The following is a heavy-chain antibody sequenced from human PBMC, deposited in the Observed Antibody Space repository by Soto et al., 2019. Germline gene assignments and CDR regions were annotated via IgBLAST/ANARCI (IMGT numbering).Heavy chain of an antibody. CDR1: GFTFSAYS. V-gene: IGHV3-21*02. CDR2: ISSSSSYI. CDR3: ARYCSSTSCYSYYGMDV. Sequence: EVQMVESGGGLVRPGGSLRLSCAASGFTFSAYSINWVRQAPGKGLEWVSSISSSSSYIYYADSVKGRFTISRDNAKNSLYLQMNSLRAEDTAVYYCARYCSSTSCYSYYGMDVWGQGTTVTVSS. J-gene: IGHJ6*02. D-gene: IGHD2-2*02.